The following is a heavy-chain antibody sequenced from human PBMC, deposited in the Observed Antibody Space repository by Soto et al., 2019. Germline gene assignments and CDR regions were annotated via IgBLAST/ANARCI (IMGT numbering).Heavy chain of an antibody. CDR3: ARAGYCGPGCYYYFDY. J-gene: IGHJ4*02. CDR1: GFTFGSYW. D-gene: IGHD2-21*02. V-gene: IGHV3-7*01. Sequence: EGQLVESGGGLVQPGGSLRLSCAVSGFTFGSYWMNWVRLIPGKGLEWVAYIKPDGSATYYVDSVKGRFTISRDNAKNSLYLQMNSLRVEDTSVYYCARAGYCGPGCYYYFDYWGQGTLVTVSS. CDR2: IKPDGSAT.